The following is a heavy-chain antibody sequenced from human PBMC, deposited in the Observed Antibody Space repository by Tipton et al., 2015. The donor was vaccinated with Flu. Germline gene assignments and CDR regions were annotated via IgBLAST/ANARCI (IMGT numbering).Heavy chain of an antibody. CDR1: GFTFSSYS. CDR2: ISSSSSYI. V-gene: IGHV3-21*01. J-gene: IGHJ4*02. CDR3: ARDLTCGGDCYNFDY. D-gene: IGHD2-21*01. Sequence: GLVKPGGSLRLSCAASGFTFSSYSMNWVRQAPGKGLEWVSSISSSSSYIYYADSVKGRFTISRDNAKNSLYLQMNSLRAEDTAVYYCARDLTCGGDCYNFDYWGQGTLVTVSS.